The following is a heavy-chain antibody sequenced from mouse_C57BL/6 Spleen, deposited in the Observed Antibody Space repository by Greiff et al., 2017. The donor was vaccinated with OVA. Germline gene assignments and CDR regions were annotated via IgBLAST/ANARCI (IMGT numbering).Heavy chain of an antibody. J-gene: IGHJ1*03. V-gene: IGHV1-55*01. CDR2: IYPGSGST. D-gene: IGHD1-1*01. CDR1: GYTFTSYW. CDR3: ARGEAYYYGSSYYWYFDV. Sequence: VKLQQPGAELVKPGASVKMTCKASGYTFTSYWITWVKQRPGQGLEWIGDIYPGSGSTNYNEKFKSKATLTVDTSSSTAYMQLSSLTSEDSAVYYCARGEAYYYGSSYYWYFDVWGTGTTVTVSS.